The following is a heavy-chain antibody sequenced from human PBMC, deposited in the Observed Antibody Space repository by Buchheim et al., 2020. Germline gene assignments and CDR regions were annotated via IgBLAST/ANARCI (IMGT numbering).Heavy chain of an antibody. V-gene: IGHV3-23*01. CDR1: GFTFSSYA. CDR3: AKDFLPTQYSSSWFGDYYYYGMDV. J-gene: IGHJ6*02. CDR2: ISGSGRST. Sequence: EVQLLESGGGLVQPGGSLRLSCAASGFTFSSYAMSWVRQAPGKGLEWVSAISGSGRSTYYADSVKGRFTISRDNSKNTLYLQMNSLRAEDTAVYYCAKDFLPTQYSSSWFGDYYYYGMDVWGQGTT. D-gene: IGHD6-13*01.